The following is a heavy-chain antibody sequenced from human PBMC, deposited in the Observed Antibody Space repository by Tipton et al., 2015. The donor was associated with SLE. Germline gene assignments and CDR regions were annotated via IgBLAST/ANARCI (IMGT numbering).Heavy chain of an antibody. D-gene: IGHD3-10*02. CDR3: SRHVPRGGYYFDS. V-gene: IGHV4-38-2*02. J-gene: IGHJ4*02. CDR1: GDSISSGFY. CDR2: VDSFGAT. Sequence: TLSLTCTVSGDSISSGFYWGWSRQPPGKGLEWLGSVDSFGATYYNPSLKSRVTTSIDTPKNQFSLNLTSVTAADSAVYYCSRHVPRGGYYFDSWGRGTMVTVSS.